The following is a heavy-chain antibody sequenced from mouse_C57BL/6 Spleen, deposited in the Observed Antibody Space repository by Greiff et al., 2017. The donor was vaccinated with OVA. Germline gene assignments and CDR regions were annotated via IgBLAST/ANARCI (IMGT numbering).Heavy chain of an antibody. CDR3: ARGDSSGYYAMDY. D-gene: IGHD3-2*02. J-gene: IGHJ4*01. Sequence: VQLQQSGPGLVKPSQSLSLTCSVTGYSITSGYYWNWIRQFPGNKLEWMGYISYDGSNNYNPSLKNRISITRDTSKNQFFLKLNSVTTEDTATYYCARGDSSGYYAMDYWGQGTSVTVSS. CDR1: GYSITSGYY. V-gene: IGHV3-6*01. CDR2: ISYDGSN.